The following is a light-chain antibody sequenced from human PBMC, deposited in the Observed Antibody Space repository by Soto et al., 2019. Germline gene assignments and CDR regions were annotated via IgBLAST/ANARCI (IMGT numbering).Light chain of an antibody. CDR3: QVLYNDSYHFV. Sequence: SYELTQPPSVSVAPGQTARITCEENNIGSKSVHWYQQKPGQAPVLVVFDDSDRPSGIPDRFSGSNSRNTATLTINSVEAGDEADYYCQVLYNDSYHFVFGSGTKVTGL. J-gene: IGLJ1*01. CDR2: DDS. CDR1: NIGSKS. V-gene: IGLV3-21*02.